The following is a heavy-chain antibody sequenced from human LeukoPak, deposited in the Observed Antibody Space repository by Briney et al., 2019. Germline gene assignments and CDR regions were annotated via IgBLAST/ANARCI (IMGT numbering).Heavy chain of an antibody. Sequence: ASVKVSCKASGYTFTSYGISWVRQAPGQGLEWMGWISAYNGNTNYAQKLQGRVTMTTDTSTSTAYMELRSLRSEDTAVYYCARGIVDTAMVYWFDPWGQGTLVTVSS. CDR2: ISAYNGNT. CDR1: GYTFTSYG. V-gene: IGHV1-18*01. J-gene: IGHJ5*02. CDR3: ARGIVDTAMVYWFDP. D-gene: IGHD5-18*01.